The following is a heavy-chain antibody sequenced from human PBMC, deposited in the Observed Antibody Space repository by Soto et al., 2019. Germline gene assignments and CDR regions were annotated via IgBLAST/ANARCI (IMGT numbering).Heavy chain of an antibody. Sequence: GGSLRLSCAASGLTFNSYAMSWVRQAPGKGLEWVAAISDSGGSTYYADSVKGRFTISRGNSKNTLYLQMISLRLEDTAVYYCAKDSRSLTRITIFGVDYMDVWGKGTTVTVSS. CDR3: AKDSRSLTRITIFGVDYMDV. D-gene: IGHD3-3*01. V-gene: IGHV3-23*01. J-gene: IGHJ6*03. CDR1: GLTFNSYA. CDR2: ISDSGGST.